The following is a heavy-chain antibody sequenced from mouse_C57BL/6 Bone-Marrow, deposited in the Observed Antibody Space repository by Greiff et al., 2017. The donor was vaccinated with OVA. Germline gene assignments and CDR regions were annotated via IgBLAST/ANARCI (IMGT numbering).Heavy chain of an antibody. CDR3: ARSLLQRGYFDV. D-gene: IGHD2-3*01. CDR1: GYAFSSSW. V-gene: IGHV1-7*01. Sequence: QVQLQQSGPELVKPGASVKISCKASGYAFSSSWMNWVKQRPGKGLEWIGYINPSSGYTKYNQKFKDKATLTADKSSSTAYMQLSSLTYEDSAVYYCARSLLQRGYFDVWGTGTTVTVSS. J-gene: IGHJ1*03. CDR2: INPSSGYT.